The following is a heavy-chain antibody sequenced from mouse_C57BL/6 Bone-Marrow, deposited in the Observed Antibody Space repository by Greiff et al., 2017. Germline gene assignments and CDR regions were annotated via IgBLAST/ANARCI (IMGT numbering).Heavy chain of an antibody. V-gene: IGHV1-55*01. CDR2: IYPGSGST. D-gene: IGHD1-1*01. Sequence: QVQLQQPGAELVKPGASVKMSCKASGYTFTSYWITWVKQRPGQGLEWIGDIYPGSGSTTYNEKYKSKATLTVDTSYSPAYMQPSSLTSEDSAVYYCARDGDYYGSTYYAMDYWGQGTSVTVSS. CDR1: GYTFTSYW. J-gene: IGHJ4*01. CDR3: ARDGDYYGSTYYAMDY.